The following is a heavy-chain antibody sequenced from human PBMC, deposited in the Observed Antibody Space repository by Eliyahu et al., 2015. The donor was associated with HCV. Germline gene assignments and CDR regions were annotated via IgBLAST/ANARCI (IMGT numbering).Heavy chain of an antibody. Sequence: EVRLVESGGGLVKPGGSLTLXCAAXGFTFXDAWMSWVRQAPGKGVEWGGHIKSKVDGAAADXAALVKGRFTISRDDSRNTVFLQMSGLKTEDTALYFCTTEALIRGVNYYFDNWDQGTLVAVSS. CDR2: IKSKVDGAAA. CDR1: GFTFXDAW. D-gene: IGHD3-10*01. V-gene: IGHV3-15*01. J-gene: IGHJ4*02. CDR3: TTEALIRGVNYYFDN.